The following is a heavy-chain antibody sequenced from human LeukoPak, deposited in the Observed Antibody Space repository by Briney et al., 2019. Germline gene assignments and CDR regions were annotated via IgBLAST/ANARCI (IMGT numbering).Heavy chain of an antibody. J-gene: IGHJ4*02. CDR2: ITTGGGNT. CDR1: GFTFSSYT. CDR3: AKDGGLWVSAHWGDS. V-gene: IGHV3-23*01. D-gene: IGHD7-27*01. Sequence: GGSLRLSCTASGFTFSSYTMTWVRQAPGKGLKWVSTITTGGGNTYYADSVKGRFTVSRDDSKNTLYLQMNSLRAEDTAVYYCAKDGGLWVSAHWGDSWGRGTLVTVSS.